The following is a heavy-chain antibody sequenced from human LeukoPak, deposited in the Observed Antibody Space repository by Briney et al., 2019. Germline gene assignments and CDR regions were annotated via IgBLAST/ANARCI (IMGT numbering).Heavy chain of an antibody. CDR2: MYDSGST. J-gene: IGHJ5*02. CDR1: GGSISSYY. V-gene: IGHV4-59*01. CDR3: ARVDAGWFDP. D-gene: IGHD2-2*03. Sequence: PSETLSLTCTVSGGSISSYYWSWIRQPPGKGLEWIGYMYDSGSTNYNPSLKSRVTISVDASKNQFSLKVSSVTAADTAVYYCARVDAGWFDPWGQGTLVTVSS.